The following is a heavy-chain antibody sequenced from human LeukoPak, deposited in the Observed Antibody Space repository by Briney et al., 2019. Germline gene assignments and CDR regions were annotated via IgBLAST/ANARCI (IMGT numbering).Heavy chain of an antibody. D-gene: IGHD6-13*01. CDR3: AREHIAADTRDAFDI. J-gene: IGHJ3*02. CDR1: GGSINITNW. CDR2: IHHTGGT. Sequence: SETLSLTCAVSGGSINITNWWSWVRQPPGKGLEWIGEIHHTGGTNYNPSLKSRVTISLEKSKNQFSVKLSSVTAADTAVHYCAREHIAADTRDAFDIWGQGTMVTVSS. V-gene: IGHV4-4*02.